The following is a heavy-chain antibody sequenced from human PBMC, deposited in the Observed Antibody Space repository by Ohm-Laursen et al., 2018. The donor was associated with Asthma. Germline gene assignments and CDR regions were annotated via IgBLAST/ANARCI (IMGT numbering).Heavy chain of an antibody. J-gene: IGHJ2*01. CDR1: GFTVSSNY. V-gene: IGHV3-53*01. CDR3: ARDRAPPREWYFDV. Sequence: SLRLSCAASGFTVSSNYISWVRQAPGKGLEWVSVLYSVGTTYYADSVKGRFTISRDNSKNTLYLQMNSLRVEDTAVYYCARDRAPPREWYFDVWGRGTLVTVSS. CDR2: LYSVGTT.